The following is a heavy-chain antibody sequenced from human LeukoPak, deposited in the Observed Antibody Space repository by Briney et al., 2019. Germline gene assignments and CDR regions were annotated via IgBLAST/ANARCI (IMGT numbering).Heavy chain of an antibody. CDR3: AAGYGRRKFDY. Sequence: GASVKVSCRASGFTFTSSAMQWVRQARGQRLEWIGWIVVGSGNTNYAQKFQERVTITRDMSTSTAYMELSSLRSEDTAVYYCAAGYGRRKFDYWGQGTLVTVSS. CDR1: GFTFTSSA. J-gene: IGHJ4*02. CDR2: IVVGSGNT. V-gene: IGHV1-58*02. D-gene: IGHD4-17*01.